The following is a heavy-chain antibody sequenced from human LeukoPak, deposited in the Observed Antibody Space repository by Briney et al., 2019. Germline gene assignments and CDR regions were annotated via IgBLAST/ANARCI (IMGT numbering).Heavy chain of an antibody. CDR2: IDYSGST. J-gene: IGHJ6*02. D-gene: IGHD3-10*01. CDR1: GGSLSSGGYY. V-gene: IGHV4-31*03. CDR3: AREVVTMVRGVIYYALDV. Sequence: SETLSLTCTVPGGSLSSGGYYWSWIRQHPGKRPEWIVYIDYSGSTNSHPSLKSRVTISVDTSKNQFSLKLSSVTAADTAVYYCAREVVTMVRGVIYYALDVWGQGTRVTVSS.